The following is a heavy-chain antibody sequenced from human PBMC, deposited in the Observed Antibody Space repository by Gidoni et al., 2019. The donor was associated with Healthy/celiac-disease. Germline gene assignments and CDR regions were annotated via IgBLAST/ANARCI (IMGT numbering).Heavy chain of an antibody. CDR3: ARSYSYGEKWSFDY. V-gene: IGHV4-31*01. Sequence: HVQLHESGPGLVKPSQTLSLTCTVSGGSISSGGYYWSLIRQQPGKGLEWIGYIYYSGSTYYNPSLKSLVTISVETAKNQFSLKLSSVTAADTAVYYCARSYSYGEKWSFDYWGQGTLVTVSS. J-gene: IGHJ4*02. D-gene: IGHD5-18*01. CDR1: GGSISSGGYY. CDR2: IYYSGST.